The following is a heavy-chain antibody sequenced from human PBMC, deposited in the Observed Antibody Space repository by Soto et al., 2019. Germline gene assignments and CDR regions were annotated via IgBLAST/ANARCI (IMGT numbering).Heavy chain of an antibody. CDR3: ARDRNYGDFDY. CDR1: GYTFTSYG. J-gene: IGHJ4*02. D-gene: IGHD4-17*01. V-gene: IGHV1-18*01. Sequence: QVQLVQSGAEVKKPGASVKVSCKASGYTFTSYGIIWVRQAPGQGLEWMGWISADHGNTDYAQKLQGRVTMTTDTPTSTAYMELRSLRSDDTAVYCCARDRNYGDFDYWGQGTLVTVSS. CDR2: ISADHGNT.